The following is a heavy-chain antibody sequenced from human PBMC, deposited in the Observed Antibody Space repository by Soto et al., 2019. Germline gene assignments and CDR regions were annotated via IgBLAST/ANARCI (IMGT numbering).Heavy chain of an antibody. CDR2: IDYIGRA. CDR3: ARAVKSAAASDAFDL. D-gene: IGHD2-2*01. Sequence: SETLSLTCTVSGGSISSDNYFWSWIRQHPGKGLGWIGYIDYIGRAYYNPSLKSRVTTSVDTSKNQFSLRLSSVTVADTATYYCARAVKSAAASDAFDLWGQGTVVTVSS. CDR1: GGSISSDNYF. J-gene: IGHJ3*01. V-gene: IGHV4-31*03.